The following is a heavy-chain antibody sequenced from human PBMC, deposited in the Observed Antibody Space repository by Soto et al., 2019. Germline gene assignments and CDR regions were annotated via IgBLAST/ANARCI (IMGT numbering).Heavy chain of an antibody. CDR1: GGSFSGYY. V-gene: IGHV4-34*01. D-gene: IGHD6-13*01. Sequence: SETLSLTCAVYGGSFSGYYWSWIRQPPGKGLEWIGEINHSGSTNYNPSLKSRVTIPVDTSKNQFSLKLSSVTAADTAVFYCARYAGSSWFDYWGQGTLVTVSS. J-gene: IGHJ4*02. CDR2: INHSGST. CDR3: ARYAGSSWFDY.